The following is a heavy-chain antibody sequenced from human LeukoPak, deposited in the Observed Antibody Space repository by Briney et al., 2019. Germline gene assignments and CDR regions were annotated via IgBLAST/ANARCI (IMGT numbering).Heavy chain of an antibody. V-gene: IGHV4-4*02. CDR1: GGSISSSNW. CDR3: ARSIVVVPAAMRVFDY. Sequence: SETLSLTCAVSGGSISSSNWWSWVRQPPGKGLEWIGEINHSGSTNYNPSLKSRVTISVDKSKNQFSLKLSSVTAADTAVYYCARSIVVVPAAMRVFDYWGQGTLVTVSS. D-gene: IGHD2-2*01. J-gene: IGHJ4*02. CDR2: INHSGST.